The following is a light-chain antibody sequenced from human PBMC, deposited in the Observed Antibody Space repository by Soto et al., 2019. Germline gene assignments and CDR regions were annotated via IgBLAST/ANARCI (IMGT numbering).Light chain of an antibody. Sequence: IHMTHSPSTLSASVGDRVTITCRAIQSISNWLAWYQQKPGTAPKLLIYEASTLQSGVPSRFSGVRSGTEFTLTVSSLQPDDFATYYCQQYNDSFRYTFGQGTKVDIK. CDR1: QSISNW. V-gene: IGKV1-5*03. CDR2: EAS. J-gene: IGKJ2*01. CDR3: QQYNDSFRYT.